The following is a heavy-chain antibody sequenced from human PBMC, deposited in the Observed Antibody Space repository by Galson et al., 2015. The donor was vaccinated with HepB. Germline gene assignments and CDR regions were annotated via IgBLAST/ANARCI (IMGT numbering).Heavy chain of an antibody. CDR3: ARDAYYDYAPEPSGMDV. Sequence: SLRLSCAASGFTFSSYSMNWVRQAPGKGLEWVSSISTRSSNIYYADSVKGRFTISRGNAKNSLYLQMNSLRAEDTAVYYCARDAYYDYAPEPSGMDVWGQGTTVTVSS. J-gene: IGHJ6*02. D-gene: IGHD3-16*01. CDR2: ISTRSSNI. V-gene: IGHV3-21*01. CDR1: GFTFSSYS.